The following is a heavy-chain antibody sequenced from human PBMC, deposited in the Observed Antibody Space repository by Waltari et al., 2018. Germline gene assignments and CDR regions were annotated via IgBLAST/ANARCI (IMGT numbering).Heavy chain of an antibody. V-gene: IGHV3-66*02. CDR1: GFSVSTTH. CDR3: TTSRDEYTAMVFFDH. Sequence: DVQLVESGGGLVHPGGSLRLSCAASGFSVSTTHMSWVRQTPGKGWDWVSIIYPAGSTYNADSVVGRFTIYRDISQNTLHLQMNNLRPEDTAIYYCTTSRDEYTAMVFFDHWGQGTLVSVSS. D-gene: IGHD5-18*01. CDR2: IYPAGST. J-gene: IGHJ4*02.